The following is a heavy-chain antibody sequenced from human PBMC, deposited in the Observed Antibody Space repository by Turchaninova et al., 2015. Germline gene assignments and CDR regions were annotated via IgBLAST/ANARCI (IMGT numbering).Heavy chain of an antibody. V-gene: IGHV2-70*04. CDR1: GFSLSTSGMR. CDR3: ARIGFSRGWYVDS. CDR2: IDWVDDK. Sequence: QVTLTESGPALVKPTQTLTLTCTFSGFSLSTSGMRVSWIRQPPGKALEWLAHIDWVDDKFYRKSLRTSLTIYKETSKNQVVLHMTNMDPVDTARYYCARIGFSRGWYVDSWGQGTLVTVSS. D-gene: IGHD6-19*01. J-gene: IGHJ4*02.